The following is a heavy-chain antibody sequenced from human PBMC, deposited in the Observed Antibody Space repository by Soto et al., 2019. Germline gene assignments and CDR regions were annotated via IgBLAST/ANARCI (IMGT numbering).Heavy chain of an antibody. CDR2: IYYSGST. CDR3: ARGGDENSFYYYYYYMDV. D-gene: IGHD3-16*01. V-gene: IGHV4-59*01. CDR1: GGSISSYD. J-gene: IGHJ6*03. Sequence: SETLSLTCPVSGGSISSYDWSWIRQPPGKGLEWIGYIYYSGSTNYNPSLKSRVTISVDASKNQFSLKLSSVTAADTAVYYCARGGDENSFYYYYYYMDVWGKGTTVTVSS.